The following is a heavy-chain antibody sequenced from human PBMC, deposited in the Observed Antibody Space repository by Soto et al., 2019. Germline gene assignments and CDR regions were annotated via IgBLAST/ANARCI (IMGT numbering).Heavy chain of an antibody. J-gene: IGHJ6*02. V-gene: IGHV1-69*18. CDR3: ARVVMTTVPASYYYGMDV. CDR2: VIPFIGTA. D-gene: IGHD4-4*01. CDR1: GGHFSSYA. Sequence: QVQLVQSGAEVKKPGSSVTGSFQAPGGHFSSYAISWVRPAPGQGLEWIGRVIPFIGTAKYAQKWQGRVTINADESTSTAYMEMTSLRSEDTAVYYCARVVMTTVPASYYYGMDVWGQGTTVTVSS.